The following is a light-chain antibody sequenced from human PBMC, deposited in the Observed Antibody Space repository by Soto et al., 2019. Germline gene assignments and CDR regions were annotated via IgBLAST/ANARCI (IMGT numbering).Light chain of an antibody. CDR1: QSISNS. CDR2: RAS. Sequence: DIQMTQSPSTLSASVGDRVTITCRASQSISNSLAWYQQKPGKAPKLLIYRASGLQTGVPSRFSGSGSGTEFTLTISSLQPDDLATYYCQQYDGYSLTFGGGTKVDIK. CDR3: QQYDGYSLT. J-gene: IGKJ4*01. V-gene: IGKV1-5*03.